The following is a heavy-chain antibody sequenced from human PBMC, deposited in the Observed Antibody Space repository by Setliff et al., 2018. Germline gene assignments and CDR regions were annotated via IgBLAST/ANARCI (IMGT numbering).Heavy chain of an antibody. CDR1: GFTFSHYP. CDR2: ILYDGSNE. D-gene: IGHD6-13*01. CDR3: ARDLTSSWYAGSAY. J-gene: IGHJ4*02. Sequence: SLRLSCEASGFTFSHYPMHWVRQAPGKGLEWVAVILYDGSNEYYADSVKGRFTISRDNSKDTLYLQMNSLRVDDTAVYYCARDLTSSWYAGSAYWGQGTLVTVSS. V-gene: IGHV3-30*04.